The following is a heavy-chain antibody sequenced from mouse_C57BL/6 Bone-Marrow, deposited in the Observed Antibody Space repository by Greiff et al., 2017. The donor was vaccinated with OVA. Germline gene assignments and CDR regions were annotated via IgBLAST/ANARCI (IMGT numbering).Heavy chain of an antibody. Sequence: QVQLQQPGAELVRPGSSVKLSCKASGYTFTSYWMHWVKQRPIQGLEWIGNIDPSDSETHYNQKFKDKATLTVDKSSSTAYMHLSSLTSEDSAVYYCARKAGNYDYYAMDYWGQGTSVTVSS. CDR2: IDPSDSET. J-gene: IGHJ4*01. CDR1: GYTFTSYW. CDR3: ARKAGNYDYYAMDY. V-gene: IGHV1-52*01. D-gene: IGHD2-1*01.